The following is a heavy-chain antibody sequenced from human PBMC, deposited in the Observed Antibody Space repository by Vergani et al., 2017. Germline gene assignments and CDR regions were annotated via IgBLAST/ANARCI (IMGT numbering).Heavy chain of an antibody. Sequence: QLQLQESGPGLVKPSETLSLTCTVSGDSISSSSYYWGWIRQPPGKGLEWIGSIHYSGSTYYNPSLKSRVTISVDTSKNQFSLKLSSVTAADTAVYYCARGGLTVTTLLVDWGQGTLVTVSS. J-gene: IGHJ4*02. D-gene: IGHD4-17*01. CDR1: GDSISSSSYY. CDR2: IHYSGST. V-gene: IGHV4-39*01. CDR3: ARGGLTVTTLLVD.